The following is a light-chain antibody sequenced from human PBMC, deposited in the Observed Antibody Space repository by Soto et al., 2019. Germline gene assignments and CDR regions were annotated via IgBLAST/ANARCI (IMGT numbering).Light chain of an antibody. V-gene: IGKV3-15*01. J-gene: IGKJ2*01. CDR2: GAS. Sequence: EVEMTQSPATVSVSPGERVTLSCRASQRVSSNVAWYQQKPGQAPRVLIFGASTRATGTPARFSGSGSGKEFTLNIRSLRPEDFAVYYCQQYNIWPPYTFGQGTKVDIK. CDR1: QRVSSN. CDR3: QQYNIWPPYT.